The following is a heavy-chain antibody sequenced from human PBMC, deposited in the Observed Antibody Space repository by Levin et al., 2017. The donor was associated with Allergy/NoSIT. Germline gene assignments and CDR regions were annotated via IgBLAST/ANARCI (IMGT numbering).Heavy chain of an antibody. CDR2: IHYSGST. D-gene: IGHD2-2*01. V-gene: IGHV4-61*01. CDR3: VRDRVVPGGSDYYYYYGMDV. CDR1: GGSVSSGSYH. Sequence: SQTLSLTCTVSGGSVSSGSYHWSWIRQTPGKGLEWIGNIHYSGSTKYNPSLKSRVAISLDTSKNQLSLRLISVTAADTAVYICVRDRVVPGGSDYYYYYGMDVWGQGTTVTVSS. J-gene: IGHJ6*02.